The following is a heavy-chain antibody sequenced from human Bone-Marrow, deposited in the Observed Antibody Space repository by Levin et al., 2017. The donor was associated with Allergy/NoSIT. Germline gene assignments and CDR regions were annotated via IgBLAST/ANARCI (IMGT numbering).Heavy chain of an antibody. J-gene: IGHJ4*02. Sequence: PGGSLRLSCAASGFTFSSYAMHWVRQAPGKGLEWVAVISYDGSNKYYADSVKGRFTISRDNSKNTLYLQMNSLRAEDTAVYYCARDPYYYDSSGYQFDYWGQGTLVTVSS. CDR1: GFTFSSYA. CDR2: ISYDGSNK. CDR3: ARDPYYYDSSGYQFDY. D-gene: IGHD3-22*01. V-gene: IGHV3-30*04.